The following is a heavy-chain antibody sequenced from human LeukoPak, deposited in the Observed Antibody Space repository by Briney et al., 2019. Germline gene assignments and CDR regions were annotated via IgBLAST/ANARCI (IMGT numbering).Heavy chain of an antibody. Sequence: PGGSLRLSCTVSGFTFSSYWMSWVRQSPEKGLEWIASLLYSGSTHYNPSLRSRVAISGDTSNNQFSLKLTSVTTADTAVYFCARSGRRGYFDFWGRGTLVTVST. CDR3: ARSGRRGYFDF. D-gene: IGHD1-14*01. J-gene: IGHJ2*01. CDR2: LLYSGST. CDR1: GFTFSSYW. V-gene: IGHV4-59*13.